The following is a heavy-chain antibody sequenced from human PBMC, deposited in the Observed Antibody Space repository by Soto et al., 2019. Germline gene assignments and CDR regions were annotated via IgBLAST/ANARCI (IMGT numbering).Heavy chain of an antibody. V-gene: IGHV3-23*01. D-gene: IGHD2-2*01. CDR3: AKGMRYCSSSSCYYYYYMDV. J-gene: IGHJ6*03. Sequence: GGSLRLSCAASGFTFSSYAMSWVRQAPGKGLEWVSAISGSGGSTYYADSVKGRFTISRDNSKNTLYLQMNSLRAEDTAEYCCAKGMRYCSSSSCYYYYYMDVWGKGTTVTVSS. CDR1: GFTFSSYA. CDR2: ISGSGGST.